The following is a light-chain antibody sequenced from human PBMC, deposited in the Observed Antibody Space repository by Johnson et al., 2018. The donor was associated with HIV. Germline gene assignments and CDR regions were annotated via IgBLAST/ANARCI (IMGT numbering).Light chain of an antibody. CDR1: SSNIGNNY. CDR3: GTWDSSLSEGV. V-gene: IGLV1-51*01. CDR2: DNN. Sequence: QSVLTQPPSVSAAPGQKVTISCSGSSSNIGNNYVSWYQQLPGTAPKLLIYDNNKRPSGIPDRFSGSTSGTSATLGLTGLQTGDEADYYCGTWDSSLSEGVFGTGTKVTVL. J-gene: IGLJ1*01.